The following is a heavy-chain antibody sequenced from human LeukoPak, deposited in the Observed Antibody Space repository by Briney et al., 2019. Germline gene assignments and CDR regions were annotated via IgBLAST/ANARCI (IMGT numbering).Heavy chain of an antibody. CDR3: ARQHYDFWSGYSGYYYGMDV. D-gene: IGHD3-3*01. CDR1: GGSISSSSYY. V-gene: IGHV4-39*01. CDR2: IYYSGST. J-gene: IGHJ6*02. Sequence: SETLSLTCTVSGGSISSSSYYWGWIRQPPGTGLEWIGSIYYSGSTYYNPSLKSRVTISVDTSKNQFSLKLSSVTAADTAVYYCARQHYDFWSGYSGYYYGMDVWGQGTTVTVSS.